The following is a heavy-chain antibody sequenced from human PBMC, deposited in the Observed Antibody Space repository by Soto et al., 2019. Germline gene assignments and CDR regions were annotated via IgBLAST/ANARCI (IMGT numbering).Heavy chain of an antibody. CDR3: SRTSSIAAVCFDY. V-gene: IGHV4-31*03. D-gene: IGHD6-6*01. CDR2: IYYSGST. CDR1: GGSISSGGYY. J-gene: IGHJ4*02. Sequence: SETLSLTCTVSGGSISSGGYYWSWIRQHPGKGLEWIGYIYYSGSTYYNPSLKSRVTISVDTSKNQFSLKLSSVTAADTAVYYCSRTSSIAAVCFDYWGQGTLVTVSS.